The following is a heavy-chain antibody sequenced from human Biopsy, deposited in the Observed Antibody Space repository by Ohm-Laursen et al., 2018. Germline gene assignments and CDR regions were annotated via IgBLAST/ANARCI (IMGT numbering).Heavy chain of an antibody. Sequence: SDTLSLTCPVSGGSISNNNYYWGWIRQPPGKGLEWIGHISYTGYTSYNASLKSRVTISVDTSRNHFSLRLSSLTAADTAVYYCARGSNDFGGLYFPRWGQGTLVTVSS. CDR1: GGSISNNNYY. J-gene: IGHJ4*02. D-gene: IGHD4-23*01. V-gene: IGHV4-61*03. CDR3: ARGSNDFGGLYFPR. CDR2: ISYTGYT.